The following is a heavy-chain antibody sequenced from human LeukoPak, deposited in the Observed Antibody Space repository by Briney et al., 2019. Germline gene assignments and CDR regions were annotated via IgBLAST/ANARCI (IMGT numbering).Heavy chain of an antibody. Sequence: GGSLRLSCAASGFAFNDYMSWTRQAPGKGLEWLSYINIGGTNTHYADSVKGRFTISRDNAKKSLYLEMNNLRAEDTAVYYCATDGAGFDTWGQGVLVTVSS. V-gene: IGHV3-11*01. J-gene: IGHJ5*02. CDR2: INIGGTNT. CDR3: ATDGAGFDT. CDR1: GFAFNDY.